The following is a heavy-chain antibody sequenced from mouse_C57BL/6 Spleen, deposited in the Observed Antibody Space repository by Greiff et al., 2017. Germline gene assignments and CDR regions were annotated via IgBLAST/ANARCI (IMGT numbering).Heavy chain of an antibody. D-gene: IGHD1-1*01. J-gene: IGHJ3*01. CDR1: GYTFTSYW. CDR2: IDPSDSYT. Sequence: QVQLQQSGAELVKPGASVKLSCKASGYTFTSYWMQWVKQRPGQGLEWIGEIDPSDSYTNYNQKFKGKATLTVDTSSSTAYMQLSSLTSEDSAVYYGARPFHGTSWFAYWGQGTLVTVSA. CDR3: ARPFHGTSWFAY. V-gene: IGHV1-50*01.